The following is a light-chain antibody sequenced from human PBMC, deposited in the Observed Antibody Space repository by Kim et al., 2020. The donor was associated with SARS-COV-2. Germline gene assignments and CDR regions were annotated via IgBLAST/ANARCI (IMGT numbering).Light chain of an antibody. J-gene: IGKJ4*01. CDR2: GAS. Sequence: SPGERATRTCRASQSVSNSYLAWYQQKPGQATRLLIYGASSRATGIPDRFSGSGSGTDFTFSISSLEPDDFAVYYCQHYGSSPLTFGGGTKVDIK. V-gene: IGKV3-20*01. CDR1: QSVSNSY. CDR3: QHYGSSPLT.